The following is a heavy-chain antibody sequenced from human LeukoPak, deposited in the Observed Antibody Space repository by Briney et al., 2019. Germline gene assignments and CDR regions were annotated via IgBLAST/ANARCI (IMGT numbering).Heavy chain of an antibody. CDR2: IYYSGTT. V-gene: IGHV4-39*01. D-gene: IGHD3-16*01. J-gene: IGHJ6*03. Sequence: SETLSLTCTVSGGSISSSSYYWGWIRQPPGKGLEWIGSIYYSGTTYHNPSLKSRVTISVDTSKNQFSLKLSSVTAADTAVYYCARRLGSYAYYYYYMDVWGKGTTVTVSS. CDR1: GGSISSSSYY. CDR3: ARRLGSYAYYYYYMDV.